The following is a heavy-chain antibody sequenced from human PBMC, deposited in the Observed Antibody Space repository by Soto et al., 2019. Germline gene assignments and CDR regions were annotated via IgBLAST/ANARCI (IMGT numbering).Heavy chain of an antibody. J-gene: IGHJ3*02. D-gene: IGHD5-18*01. CDR2: IYYSGST. Sequence: SETLSLTCTVSGGSISSSSYYWGWIRQPPGKGLEWIGSIYYSGSTYYNPSLKSRVTISVDTSKNQFSLKLSSVTAADTAVYYCASPTRGYSYGDDAFDIWGQGTTVTVSS. V-gene: IGHV4-39*01. CDR1: GGSISSSSYY. CDR3: ASPTRGYSYGDDAFDI.